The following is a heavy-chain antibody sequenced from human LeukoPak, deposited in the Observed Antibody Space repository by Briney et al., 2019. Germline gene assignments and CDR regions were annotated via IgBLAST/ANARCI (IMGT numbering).Heavy chain of an antibody. CDR2: ISSSSSYI. CDR1: GFTFSSYS. CDR3: ARGGDYGDYFDY. J-gene: IGHJ4*02. V-gene: IGHV3-21*01. Sequence: GGSLRLSCAASGFTFSSYSMNLVRQAPGKGLEWVSSISSSSSYIYYADSVKGRFTISRDNAKNSLYLQMNSLRAEDTAVYYCARGGDYGDYFDYWGQGTLVTVSS. D-gene: IGHD4-17*01.